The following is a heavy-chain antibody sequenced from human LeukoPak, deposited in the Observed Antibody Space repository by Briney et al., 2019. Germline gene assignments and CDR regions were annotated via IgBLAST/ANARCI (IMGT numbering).Heavy chain of an antibody. CDR2: IYYSGST. V-gene: IGHV4-34*01. Sequence: PSETLSLTCGVSGGSFSGYYWNWIRQPPGRGLEWIGTIYYSGSTYYNPSLKSRVTISVDTSKNQFSLKLSSVTAADTAVYYCARDGDYYDSSGPFDYWGQGTLVTVSS. CDR3: ARDGDYYDSSGPFDY. J-gene: IGHJ4*02. D-gene: IGHD3-22*01. CDR1: GGSFSGYY.